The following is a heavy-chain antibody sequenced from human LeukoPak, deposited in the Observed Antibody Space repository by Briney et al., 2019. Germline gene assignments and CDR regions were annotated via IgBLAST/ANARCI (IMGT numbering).Heavy chain of an antibody. CDR3: AREGYDILTGYLEAFDI. J-gene: IGHJ3*02. CDR1: GFTFSDPW. CDR2: ISSSSSYI. D-gene: IGHD3-9*01. V-gene: IGHV3-21*01. Sequence: GGSLRLSCAASGFTFSDPWMSWVRQAPGEGLEWVSSISSSSSYIYYADSVKGRFTISRDNAKNSLYLQMNSLRAEDTAVYYCAREGYDILTGYLEAFDIWGQGTMVTVSS.